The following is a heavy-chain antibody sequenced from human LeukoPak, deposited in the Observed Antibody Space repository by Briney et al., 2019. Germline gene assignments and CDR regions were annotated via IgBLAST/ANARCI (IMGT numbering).Heavy chain of an antibody. Sequence: GGSLRLSCAASGFIFSSYSMNWVRQAPGKGLEWISHVSSSSSNIYYADSVKGRLTISRDNAKNSLFLQMNSLRAEDTAVYYCAKAERGPVYGSGIYFDYWGQGTLVTVSS. CDR3: AKAERGPVYGSGIYFDY. D-gene: IGHD3-10*01. V-gene: IGHV3-48*04. CDR2: VSSSSSNI. CDR1: GFIFSSYS. J-gene: IGHJ4*02.